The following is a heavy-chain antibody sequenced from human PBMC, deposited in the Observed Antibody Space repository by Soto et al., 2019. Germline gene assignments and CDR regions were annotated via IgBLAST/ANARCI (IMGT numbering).Heavy chain of an antibody. CDR2: MNTDSGHA. Sequence: QEPLVQSGAEVKKPGASVKVSCETSGYTFTSYDMNWVRQAPGRGLEWMGWMNTDSGHAESAQRFQGRVTMTRDTSTSTVHMELSSLTSDDTSGYYYASRRPGGTGYYYYFIDAWGAGTSVTFSS. D-gene: IGHD1-1*01. V-gene: IGHV1-8*01. CDR1: GYTFTSYD. J-gene: IGHJ6*03. CDR3: ASRRPGGTGYYYYFIDA.